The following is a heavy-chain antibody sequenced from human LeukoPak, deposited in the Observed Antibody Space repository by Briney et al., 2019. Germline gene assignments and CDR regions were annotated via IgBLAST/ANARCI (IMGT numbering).Heavy chain of an antibody. D-gene: IGHD5-12*01. J-gene: IGHJ4*02. CDR2: IIPIFGTA. CDR3: ARASRVATTHFDY. V-gene: IGHV1-69*06. Sequence: GASVKVSCKASGGTFSSYAISWVRQAPGQGLEWMGGIIPIFGTANYAQKFQGRVTITADKSTGTAYMELRSLRSDDTAVYYCARASRVATTHFDYWGQGTLVTVSS. CDR1: GGTFSSYA.